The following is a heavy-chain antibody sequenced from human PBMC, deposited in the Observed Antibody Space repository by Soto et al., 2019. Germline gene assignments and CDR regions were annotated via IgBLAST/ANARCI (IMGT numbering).Heavy chain of an antibody. CDR1: GGYIISAAYY. D-gene: IGHD5-18*01. CDR2: ISHSGST. CDR3: AREYTYGSNFFDC. Sequence: PSETHSLTSTVSGGYIISAAYYWSWIRKHPGKDLEWIGYISHSGSTYYTPSLKSRVIISADTSKNQFSLNLNSVTAADTAVYYCAREYTYGSNFFDCWGQGALVTVSS. V-gene: IGHV4-31*03. J-gene: IGHJ4*02.